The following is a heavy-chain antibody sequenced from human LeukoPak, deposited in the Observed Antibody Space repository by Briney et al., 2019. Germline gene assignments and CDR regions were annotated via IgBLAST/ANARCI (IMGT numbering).Heavy chain of an antibody. V-gene: IGHV4-39*01. CDR1: GGSFSSGSYY. D-gene: IGHD3-22*01. CDR3: ARSGNYYDSSGYYYGLDY. J-gene: IGHJ4*02. Sequence: SETLSLTCTVSGGSFSSGSYYWSWMRQPPGKGLEWIGYICYSGSTYYNPSLKSRVTISVDTSKNQFSLKLSSVTAADTAVYYCARSGNYYDSSGYYYGLDYWGQGTLVTVSS. CDR2: ICYSGST.